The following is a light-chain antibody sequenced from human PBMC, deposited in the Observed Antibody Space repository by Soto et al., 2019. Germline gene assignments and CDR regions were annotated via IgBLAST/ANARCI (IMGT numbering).Light chain of an antibody. V-gene: IGKV3-20*01. J-gene: IGKJ3*01. CDR1: QSINSRY. Sequence: EIVLTQSPGTLSLSPGGRATLSCRARQSINSRYLAWYQQNPGQAPRLLIYGASSRATGIPDRFSGSGSGTDFTLTLSRLEPEDFAVYYCQQFGSSAGFTFGPGTKVDIK. CDR2: GAS. CDR3: QQFGSSAGFT.